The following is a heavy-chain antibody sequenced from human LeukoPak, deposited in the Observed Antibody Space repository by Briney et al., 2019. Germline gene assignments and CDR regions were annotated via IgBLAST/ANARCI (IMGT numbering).Heavy chain of an antibody. Sequence: KPSETLSLTCAVYGGSFSGYYWSWIRQPPGKGLEWIGEINHSGSTNYNPSLKSRVTISVDTSKNQFSLKLSSVTAADTAVYYCARGRVGTTNYYYYYMDVWGKGTTVTVSS. CDR2: INHSGST. CDR1: GGSFSGYY. D-gene: IGHD1/OR15-1a*01. J-gene: IGHJ6*03. V-gene: IGHV4-34*01. CDR3: ARGRVGTTNYYYYYMDV.